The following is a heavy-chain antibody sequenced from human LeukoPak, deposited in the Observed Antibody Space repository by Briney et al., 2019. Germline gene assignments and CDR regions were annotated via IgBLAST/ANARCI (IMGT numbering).Heavy chain of an antibody. J-gene: IGHJ4*02. CDR2: ISESGGRT. D-gene: IGHD3-22*01. CDR1: GITLSNYG. CDR3: AKRGVVIRVILVGFHKEAYYFDS. V-gene: IGHV3-23*01. Sequence: GGSLRLSCAVSGITLSNYGMSWVRQAPGKGLEWVAGISESGGRTNYADSVKSRFTISRDNPKNTLYLQMNSLRAEDTAVYFCAKRGVVIRVILVGFHKEAYYFDSWGQGALVTVSS.